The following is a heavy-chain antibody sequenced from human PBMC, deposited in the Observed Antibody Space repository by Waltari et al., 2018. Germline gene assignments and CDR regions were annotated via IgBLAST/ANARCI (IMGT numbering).Heavy chain of an antibody. D-gene: IGHD2-2*01. CDR1: GGSFSGYY. Sequence: QVQLQQWGAGLLKPSETLSLTCAVYGGSFSGYYWTWLRQPQGKGLEWIGEINHSGSTNYNPSLKSRVTISVDTSKNQFSLKLSSVTAADTAVYYCARGGRYCSSTSCFTYNWFDPWGQGTLVTVSS. V-gene: IGHV4-34*01. J-gene: IGHJ5*02. CDR2: INHSGST. CDR3: ARGGRYCSSTSCFTYNWFDP.